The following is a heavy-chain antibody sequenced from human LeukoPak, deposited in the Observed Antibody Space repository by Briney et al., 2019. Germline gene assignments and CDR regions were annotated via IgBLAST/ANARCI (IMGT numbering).Heavy chain of an antibody. J-gene: IGHJ3*02. CDR3: ARAGTTRGGWPI. D-gene: IGHD6-19*01. CDR2: IYSSGNT. CDR1: GGSISSYY. V-gene: IGHV4-59*01. Sequence: PSETLSLTCTVSGGSISSYYWGWIRQPPGKGLEWIGYIYSSGNTNYNPSLESRVTISVDTSKNQIPLNLNSVIAADTAIYYCARAGTTRGGWPIWGQGTLVTVSS.